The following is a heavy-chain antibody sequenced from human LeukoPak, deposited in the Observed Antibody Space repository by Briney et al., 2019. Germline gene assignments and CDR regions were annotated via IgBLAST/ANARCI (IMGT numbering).Heavy chain of an antibody. Sequence: SETLSLTCTVSGGSISSSSYYWGWIRQPPGKGLEWFGEINHSGSTNYNPSLKSRVTISVDTSKNQFSLKLSSVTAADTAVYYCARGPGDDYVWGSYIWFDPWGQGTLVTVSS. J-gene: IGHJ5*02. D-gene: IGHD3-16*01. CDR2: INHSGST. CDR1: GGSISSSSYY. CDR3: ARGPGDDYVWGSYIWFDP. V-gene: IGHV4-39*07.